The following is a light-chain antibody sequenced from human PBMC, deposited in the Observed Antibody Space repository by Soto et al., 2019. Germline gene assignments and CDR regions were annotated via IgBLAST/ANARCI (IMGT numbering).Light chain of an antibody. CDR2: WAS. Sequence: DIVMTQSPDSLAVSLGERATINCKSSQSVLYSSNNKNYLAWYQQKPGQPPKLLIYWASTRESVVPDRFSGSGSATDFTLTISSLQAEDVAVYYCQQYYSTPRTFGQGTRLEIK. J-gene: IGKJ5*01. CDR3: QQYYSTPRT. CDR1: QSVLYSSNNKNY. V-gene: IGKV4-1*01.